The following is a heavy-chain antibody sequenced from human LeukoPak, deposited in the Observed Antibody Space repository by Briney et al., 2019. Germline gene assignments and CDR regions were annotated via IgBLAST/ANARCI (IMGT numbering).Heavy chain of an antibody. CDR3: ARGVWQWRNWFDP. D-gene: IGHD6-19*01. CDR1: GGSISSYY. Sequence: SETLSLTCTVSGGSISSYYWSWIRRPPGKGLEWIGYIYYSGSTNYNPSLKSRVTISVDTSKNQFSLKLSSVTAADTAVYYCARGVWQWRNWFDPWGQGTLVTVSS. V-gene: IGHV4-59*08. J-gene: IGHJ5*02. CDR2: IYYSGST.